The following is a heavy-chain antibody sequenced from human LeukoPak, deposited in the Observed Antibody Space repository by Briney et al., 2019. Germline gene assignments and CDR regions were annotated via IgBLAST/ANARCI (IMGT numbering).Heavy chain of an antibody. Sequence: GGSLRLSCAASGFTFSSYAMNWVRQAPGQGLEWVSGISGSSGSTYYADSVKGRFTISRDNFKNTLYLQLNSLRVEDTAVYFCSKGHGGSYHSGLDWGQGTLVIVSS. D-gene: IGHD1-26*01. CDR1: GFTFSSYA. CDR3: SKGHGGSYHSGLD. CDR2: ISGSSGST. V-gene: IGHV3-23*01. J-gene: IGHJ4*02.